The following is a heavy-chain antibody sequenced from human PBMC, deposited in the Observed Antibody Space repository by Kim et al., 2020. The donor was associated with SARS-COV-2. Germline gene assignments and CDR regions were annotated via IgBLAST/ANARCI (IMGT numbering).Heavy chain of an antibody. D-gene: IGHD4-17*01. CDR3: ASLGTVTSPERDY. J-gene: IGHJ4*02. CDR2: IIPILGIA. Sequence: SVKVSCKASGGTFSSYAISWVRQAPGQGLEWMGRIIPILGIANYAQKFQGRVTITADKSTSTAYMELSSLRSEDTAVYYCASLGTVTSPERDYWGQGTLVTVSS. V-gene: IGHV1-69*04. CDR1: GGTFSSYA.